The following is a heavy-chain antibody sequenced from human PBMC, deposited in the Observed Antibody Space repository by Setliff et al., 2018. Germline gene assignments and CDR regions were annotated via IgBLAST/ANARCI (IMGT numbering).Heavy chain of an antibody. D-gene: IGHD5-12*01. CDR2: IKQDGSEK. Sequence: LRLSCAASGFTFISYWMSWVRQSPGKGLEWVANIKQDGSEKYYVDSVKGRFTISRDNAKNSLYLKMNSLRAEDTAVYYCAREKMATNYYYYYMDVWGKGTTVTVSS. J-gene: IGHJ6*03. V-gene: IGHV3-7*01. CDR3: AREKMATNYYYYYMDV. CDR1: GFTFISYW.